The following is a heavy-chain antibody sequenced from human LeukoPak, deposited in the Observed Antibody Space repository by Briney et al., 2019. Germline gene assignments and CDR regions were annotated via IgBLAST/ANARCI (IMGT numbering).Heavy chain of an antibody. CDR3: EGCSSTSCYMRGDP. CDR2: ISSRGSPI. V-gene: IGHV3-48*01. CDR1: GFTFRSYS. D-gene: IGHD2-2*02. Sequence: PGGSLRLSCAASGFTFRSYSMNWVRQAPGKGLEWVSSISSRGSPIYYADSVKGRFTISRDNAKKSLYLQMNSLRPEDTAVYYCEGCSSTSCYMRGDPWGQGTLVTVSS. J-gene: IGHJ5*02.